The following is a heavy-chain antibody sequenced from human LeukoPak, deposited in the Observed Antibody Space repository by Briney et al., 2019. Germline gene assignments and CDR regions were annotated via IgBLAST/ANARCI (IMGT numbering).Heavy chain of an antibody. V-gene: IGHV1-2*02. CDR2: INPNSGGT. CDR3: AREYSGSYRSTPLDY. J-gene: IGHJ4*02. CDR1: GYTFTSSG. D-gene: IGHD1-26*01. Sequence: ASVKVSCKASGYTFTSSGISWVRPAPGQGLAWMGWINPNSGGTNYAQKFQGRVTMTRDTSISTAYMELSRLRSDDTAVYYCAREYSGSYRSTPLDYWGQGTLVTVSS.